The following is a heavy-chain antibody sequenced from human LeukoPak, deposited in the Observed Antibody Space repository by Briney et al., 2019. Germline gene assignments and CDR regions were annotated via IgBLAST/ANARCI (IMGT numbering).Heavy chain of an antibody. CDR1: GGSISSYY. CDR3: ARGYYCGGDCFDY. J-gene: IGHJ4*02. V-gene: IGHV4-30-4*01. Sequence: SETLSLTCTVSGGSISSYYWSWIRQPPGKGLEWIGYIYYSGSTYYNPSLKSRVTISVDTSKNQFSLKLSSVTAADTAVYYCARGYYCGGDCFDYWGQGTLVTVSS. CDR2: IYYSGST. D-gene: IGHD2-21*01.